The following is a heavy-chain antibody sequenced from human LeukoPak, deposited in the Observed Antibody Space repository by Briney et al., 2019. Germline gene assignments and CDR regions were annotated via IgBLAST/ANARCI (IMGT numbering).Heavy chain of an antibody. V-gene: IGHV1-18*01. CDR2: ISAYNGNT. CDR3: ARVPTFYDILTGTFAN. J-gene: IGHJ4*02. CDR1: GYTFTSYC. D-gene: IGHD3-9*01. Sequence: ASVKVSCKAPGYTFTSYCISWLRQAPGQGLEWMGWISAYNGNTNYAQKLQGRVTMTTDTSTSTAYMELRSLRSDDTAVYYCARVPTFYDILTGTFANWGQGTLVTVSS.